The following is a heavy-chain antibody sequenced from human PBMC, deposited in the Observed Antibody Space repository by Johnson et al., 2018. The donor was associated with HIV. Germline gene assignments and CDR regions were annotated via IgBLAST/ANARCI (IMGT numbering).Heavy chain of an antibody. J-gene: IGHJ3*02. CDR2: MNAAGKST. Sequence: VQVVESGGGLVQPGGSLRLSCAASGFTFINYWMHWVRQAPGKGLVWVSRMNAAGKSTTYADSVTGRFTISRDNAKNTLYLQMNSLRVEDTALYYCAKALAVATLLNAFDIWGQGTMVTVSS. CDR1: GFTFINYW. V-gene: IGHV3-74*02. D-gene: IGHD6-19*01. CDR3: AKALAVATLLNAFDI.